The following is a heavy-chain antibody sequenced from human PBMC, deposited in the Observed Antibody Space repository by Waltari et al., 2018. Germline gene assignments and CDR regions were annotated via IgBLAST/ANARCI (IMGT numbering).Heavy chain of an antibody. V-gene: IGHV3-23*01. J-gene: IGHJ6*02. Sequence: PGKGVEWVSAISGSGGSTYYADSVKGRFTISRDKSKNTLYLQMNSLRAEDTAVYYCAKDPVRYGSGRRPYYYGMDVWGQGTTVTVSS. CDR2: ISGSGGST. CDR3: AKDPVRYGSGRRPYYYGMDV. D-gene: IGHD3-10*01.